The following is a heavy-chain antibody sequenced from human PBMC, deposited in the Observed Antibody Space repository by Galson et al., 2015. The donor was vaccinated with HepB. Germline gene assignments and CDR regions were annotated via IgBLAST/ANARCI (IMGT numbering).Heavy chain of an antibody. V-gene: IGHV3-11*01. CDR1: GFSLSDYY. CDR3: VRDSAYTFDY. Sequence: SLRLSCAASGFSLSDYYMTWIRQAPGKGLEWVSYISSSGTNMYYTDSVKGRFTMSRDDAKNSLYLQMNSLRAEDTAVYYCVRDSAYTFDYWGQGILVTVSS. CDR2: ISSSGTNM. D-gene: IGHD1-14*01. J-gene: IGHJ4*02.